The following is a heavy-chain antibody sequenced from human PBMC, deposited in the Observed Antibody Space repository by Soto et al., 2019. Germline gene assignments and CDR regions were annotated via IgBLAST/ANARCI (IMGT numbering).Heavy chain of an antibody. CDR1: GASITESYW. CDR2: VFHNGNT. J-gene: IGHJ5*02. D-gene: IGHD3-10*02. Sequence: SETLSLTCTVSGASITESYWWSWVRLAPGKGLEWIGEVFHNGNTNYNPTLKSRVYISIDRYKNHFSLELTSVTAADTALYYCARGRGAAVNVDPWGQGTLVTVSS. V-gene: IGHV4-4*02. CDR3: ARGRGAAVNVDP.